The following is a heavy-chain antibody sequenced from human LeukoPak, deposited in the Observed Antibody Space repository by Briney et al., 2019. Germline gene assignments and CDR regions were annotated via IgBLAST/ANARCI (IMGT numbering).Heavy chain of an antibody. J-gene: IGHJ4*02. Sequence: GGSLRLSCAASGFTFSSYAMSWVRQAPGKGLEWVSAISGSGGSTYYADSVKGRFTISRDNSKNTLYLQMNSLRPEDTAVYYCVGGSRRDGYDYWGQGTLVTVSS. CDR3: VGGSRRDGYDY. CDR2: ISGSGGST. D-gene: IGHD5-24*01. CDR1: GFTFSSYA. V-gene: IGHV3-23*01.